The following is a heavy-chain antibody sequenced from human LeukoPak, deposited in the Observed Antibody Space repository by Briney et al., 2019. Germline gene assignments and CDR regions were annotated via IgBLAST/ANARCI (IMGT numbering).Heavy chain of an antibody. CDR2: ISYDGSNK. CDR3: ARGFTVVTRFDY. Sequence: GGSLRLSCAASGFTFSSYAMHWVRQAPGKGLEWVAVISYDGSNKYYADSVKGRFTISRDNSKNTLYLQMNSLRAEDTAVYYCARGFTVVTRFDYWGQGTLVTVSS. D-gene: IGHD4-23*01. CDR1: GFTFSSYA. J-gene: IGHJ4*02. V-gene: IGHV3-30-3*01.